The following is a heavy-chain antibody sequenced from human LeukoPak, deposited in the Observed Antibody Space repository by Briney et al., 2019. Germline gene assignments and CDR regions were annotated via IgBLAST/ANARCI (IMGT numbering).Heavy chain of an antibody. CDR3: ATPPLQSYCSGGSCYSSGPFDY. D-gene: IGHD2-15*01. CDR1: GGSFSGYY. V-gene: IGHV4-34*01. J-gene: IGHJ4*02. Sequence: PSETLSLTCAVYGGSFSGYYWSWIRQPPGKGLEWIGEINHSGSTYYNPSLKSRVTISVDTSKNQFSLKLSSVTAADTAVYYCATPPLQSYCSGGSCYSSGPFDYWGQGTLVTVSS. CDR2: INHSGST.